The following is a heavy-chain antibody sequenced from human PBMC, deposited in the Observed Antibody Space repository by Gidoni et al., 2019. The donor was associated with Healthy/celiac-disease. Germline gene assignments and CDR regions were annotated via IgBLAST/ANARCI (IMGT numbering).Heavy chain of an antibody. CDR2: ISYDGSNK. D-gene: IGHD3-10*01. CDR3: AKAPYYYGSGSYFDY. Sequence: QVQLVESGGGVVQPGRSLRLSCAASGLTFSSYGMHWVRQAPGKGLEWVAVISYDGSNKYYADSVKGRFTISRDNSKNTLYLQMNSLRAEDTAVYYCAKAPYYYGSGSYFDYWGQGTLVTVSS. V-gene: IGHV3-30*18. J-gene: IGHJ4*02. CDR1: GLTFSSYG.